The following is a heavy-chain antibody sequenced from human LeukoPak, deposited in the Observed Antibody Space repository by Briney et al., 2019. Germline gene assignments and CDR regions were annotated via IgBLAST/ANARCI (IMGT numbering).Heavy chain of an antibody. J-gene: IGHJ6*03. V-gene: IGHV1-69*05. CDR1: GYTFTSYD. CDR2: IIPIFGTA. Sequence: GASVKVSCKASGYTFTSYDINWVRQATGQGLEWMGRIIPIFGTANYAQKFQGRVTITTDESTSTAYMELSSLRSEDTAVYYCAREAYYDFWSGYSEGNFYYYYMDVWGKGTTVTVSS. D-gene: IGHD3-3*01. CDR3: AREAYYDFWSGYSEGNFYYYYMDV.